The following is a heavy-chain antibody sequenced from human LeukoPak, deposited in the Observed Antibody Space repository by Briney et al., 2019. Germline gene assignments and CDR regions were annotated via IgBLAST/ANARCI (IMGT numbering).Heavy chain of an antibody. D-gene: IGHD3-10*01. CDR1: GGTFSSYA. CDR3: ARAGVGGSYMDV. V-gene: IGHV1-69*05. CDR2: IIPIFGTA. J-gene: IGHJ6*03. Sequence: SVKVSCKASGGTFSSYAISWVRQAPGQGLEWMGGIIPIFGTANYAQKFQGRVTITTDESTSTAYMELGSLRSEDTAVYYCARAGVGGSYMDVWGKGTTVTVSS.